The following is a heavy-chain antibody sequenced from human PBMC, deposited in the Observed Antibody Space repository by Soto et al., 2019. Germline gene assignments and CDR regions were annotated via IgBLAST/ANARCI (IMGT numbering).Heavy chain of an antibody. V-gene: IGHV4-34*01. Sequence: QVQLQQWGAGLLKPSETLSLTCAVYGGSFSGYYCSWIRKPPGKGLEWIGEVNHSRSTNYHQSLKSRVTISVDTSKSQFPVKLSSVTAAYTAVYYCARQKCGGNSGLWGMDVWGQGTTVTGSS. D-gene: IGHD2-21*02. CDR3: ARQKCGGNSGLWGMDV. CDR1: GGSFSGYY. J-gene: IGHJ6*02. CDR2: VNHSRST.